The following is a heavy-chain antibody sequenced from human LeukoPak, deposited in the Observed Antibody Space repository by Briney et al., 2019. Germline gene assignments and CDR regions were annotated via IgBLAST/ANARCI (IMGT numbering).Heavy chain of an antibody. CDR1: GFTFSVYA. Sequence: GGSLRLSCATSGFTFSVYAMSWVRQAPGKGLEWVSTISDSGGSTYYADSVKGRFTISRGNSKNTLYLLMNELSAEDTAVYYCAKEFPSPIYGMDVWGQGTTVTVSS. J-gene: IGHJ6*02. CDR3: AKEFPSPIYGMDV. CDR2: ISDSGGST. V-gene: IGHV3-23*01.